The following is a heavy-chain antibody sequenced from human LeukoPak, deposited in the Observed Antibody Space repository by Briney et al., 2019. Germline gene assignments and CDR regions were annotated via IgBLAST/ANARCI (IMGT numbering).Heavy chain of an antibody. V-gene: IGHV3-23*01. CDR2: ISGSGGST. Sequence: GGTLRLSCAASGFTFSSYGMSWVRQAPGKGLEWVSAISGSGGSTYYADSVKGRFTISRDNSENTLYLQMNSLRAEDTAVYYCAKDRRGYSGYDYQQEYYFDYWGQGTLVTVSS. CDR3: AKDRRGYSGYDYQQEYYFDY. J-gene: IGHJ4*02. CDR1: GFTFSSYG. D-gene: IGHD5-12*01.